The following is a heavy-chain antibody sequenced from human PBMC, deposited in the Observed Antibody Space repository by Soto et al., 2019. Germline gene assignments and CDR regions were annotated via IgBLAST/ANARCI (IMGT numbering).Heavy chain of an antibody. D-gene: IGHD2-2*01. J-gene: IGHJ4*02. Sequence: QVQLQESGPGLVKPSGTLSLTCAVSGGSISSSCWWSWVRQSPGKGLEWIGEIYHSGSTNYNPSLKSRVTISVDKSKNQFSLKLSSVTAADAALYYCARKSFADQRFDNWGQGTLVTVSS. CDR3: ARKSFADQRFDN. CDR2: IYHSGST. CDR1: GGSISSSCW. V-gene: IGHV4-4*02.